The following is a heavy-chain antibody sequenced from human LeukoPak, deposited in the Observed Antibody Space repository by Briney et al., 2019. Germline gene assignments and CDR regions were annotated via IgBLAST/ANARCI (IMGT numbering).Heavy chain of an antibody. CDR2: LSGSAGGS. CDR3: AKRGVVVRVFLVGFHKEAYYFDS. Sequence: GGSLGLSCGVSGITLSNYGMTWVRQAPGKGLEWVAGLSGSAGGSNYADSVKGRFTISRDNSKNTLFLQMDRLRAEDTAVYFCAKRGVVVRVFLVGFHKEAYYFDSWGQGALVTVSS. D-gene: IGHD3-16*02. CDR1: GITLSNYG. J-gene: IGHJ4*02. V-gene: IGHV3-23*01.